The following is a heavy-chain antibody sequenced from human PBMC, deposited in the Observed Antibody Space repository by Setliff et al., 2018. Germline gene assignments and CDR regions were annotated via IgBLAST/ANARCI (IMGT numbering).Heavy chain of an antibody. CDR3: ARPYDSSGYYSAPGSIAHDAFDI. CDR2: IIPIFGTA. J-gene: IGHJ3*02. D-gene: IGHD3-22*01. Sequence: SVKVSCKASGGTFSSYAISWVRQAPGQGLEWMGGIIPIFGTANYAQKVQGRVTITTDESTSTAYMELSSLRSEDTAVYYCARPYDSSGYYSAPGSIAHDAFDIWGQGTMVTVSS. CDR1: GGTFSSYA. V-gene: IGHV1-69*05.